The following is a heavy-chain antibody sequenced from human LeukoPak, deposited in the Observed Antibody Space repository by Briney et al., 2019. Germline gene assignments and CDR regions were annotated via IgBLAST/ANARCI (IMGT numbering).Heavy chain of an antibody. CDR2: IIVSGGSA. Sequence: GGSRRPSCPASGSTLATNAIPWVGQVQGKGLDWVSAIIVSGGSAYSADSVKGRFTISRDNSKNTVYLQMNSLRAEDTAVYYCAKDRMLSGYDYGRELDYWGQGTLVTVSS. CDR3: AKDRMLSGYDYGRELDY. V-gene: IGHV3-23*01. CDR1: GSTLATNA. J-gene: IGHJ4*02. D-gene: IGHD5-12*01.